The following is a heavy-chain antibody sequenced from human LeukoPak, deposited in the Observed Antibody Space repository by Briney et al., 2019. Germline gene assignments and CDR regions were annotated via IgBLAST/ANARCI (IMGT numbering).Heavy chain of an antibody. D-gene: IGHD3-22*01. CDR2: FDPEDGET. V-gene: IGHV1-24*01. Sequence: ASVKVSCKVSGYTLTELSMHWVRQAPGKGLEWMGGFDPEDGETIYAQKFQGRVTMTEDTSTDTAYRELSSLRSEDTAVYYCATAFKGYDSSGYYVGVDMSAFDIWGQGTMVTVSS. CDR1: GYTLTELS. J-gene: IGHJ3*02. CDR3: ATAFKGYDSSGYYVGVDMSAFDI.